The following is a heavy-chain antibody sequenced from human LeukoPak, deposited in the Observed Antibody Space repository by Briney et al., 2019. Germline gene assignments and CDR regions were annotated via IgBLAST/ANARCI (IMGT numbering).Heavy chain of an antibody. J-gene: IGHJ6*03. V-gene: IGHV4-39*01. Sequence: SSETLSLTCAVSGGSISSSSYYWGWIRQPPGKGLEWIGSIYYSGSTYYSPSLKSRVTISVDTSKNQFSLKLSSVTAADTAVYYCASLYSGSADYYMDVWGKGTTVTVSS. D-gene: IGHD1-26*01. CDR1: GGSISSSSYY. CDR3: ASLYSGSADYYMDV. CDR2: IYYSGST.